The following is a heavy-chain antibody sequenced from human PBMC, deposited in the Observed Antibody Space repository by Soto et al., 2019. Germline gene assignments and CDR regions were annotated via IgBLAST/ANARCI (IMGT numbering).Heavy chain of an antibody. CDR3: VRSGDNYNILDY. CDR2: SSNSGSFT. Sequence: PGGSLRLSCAASGFTFSDHYMSWIRQAPGKGLEWIGYSSNSGSFTRYADSVKGRFSISRGNAKNSLYLQINSLRGDDTAIYYCVRSGDNYNILDYWGQGTPVTVSS. D-gene: IGHD3-9*01. V-gene: IGHV3-11*06. J-gene: IGHJ4*02. CDR1: GFTFSDHY.